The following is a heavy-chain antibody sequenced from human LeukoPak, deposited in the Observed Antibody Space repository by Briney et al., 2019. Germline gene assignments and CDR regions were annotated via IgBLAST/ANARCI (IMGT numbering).Heavy chain of an antibody. V-gene: IGHV3-30*18. CDR3: AKVRGPLYYYAVDA. CDR1: GSMFTNFA. J-gene: IGHJ6*02. D-gene: IGHD1-14*01. Sequence: GGSLRLSCAASGSMFTNFAFHWVRQAPGKGPEWVATVSYDGKYEFYSDSAKGRFSISRNDSDNTVHLQMHSLRPEDSAVFYCAKVRGPLYYYAVDAWGQGTKVTVSS. CDR2: VSYDGKYE.